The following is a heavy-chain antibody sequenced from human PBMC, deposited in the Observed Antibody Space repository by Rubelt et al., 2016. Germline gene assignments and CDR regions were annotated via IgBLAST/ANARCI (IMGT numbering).Heavy chain of an antibody. D-gene: IGHD6-19*01. CDR3: AREYGAVAGIFDY. J-gene: IGHJ4*02. CDR1: GYTFTDYY. CDR2: GNPNSGGT. Sequence: QVQLVQSGAEVKKPGASVKVSCKASGYTFTDYYIHWVRQAPGQGLEWMGRGNPNSGGTNSAQKFHGGVTMTRGTSINTAYMEVSRLGSEDTAVYVWAREYGAVAGIFDYWGKGTLVTVSS. V-gene: IGHV1-2*06.